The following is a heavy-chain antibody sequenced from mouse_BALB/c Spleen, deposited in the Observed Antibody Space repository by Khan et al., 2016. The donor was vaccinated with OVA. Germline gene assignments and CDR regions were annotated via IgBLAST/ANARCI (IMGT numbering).Heavy chain of an antibody. CDR1: GFNIKDTY. D-gene: IGHD1-2*01. CDR3: AREPFYGHFDY. J-gene: IGHJ2*01. CDR2: IDPANGNT. Sequence: EVQLQESGAELVKPGASVKLSCTASGFNIKDTYMHWVKQRPEQGLEWIGRIDPANGNTKYDPKFQGKATITADTSSNTAYLQLSSLTSEDTAVYYGAREPFYGHFDYWGQGTTRTVSS. V-gene: IGHV14-3*02.